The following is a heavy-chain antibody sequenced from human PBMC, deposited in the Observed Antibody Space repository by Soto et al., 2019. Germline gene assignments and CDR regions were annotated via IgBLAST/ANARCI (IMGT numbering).Heavy chain of an antibody. D-gene: IGHD3-10*01. CDR1: GYTFTTYD. J-gene: IGHJ4*02. Sequence: ASVKVSCKASGYTFTTYDINWVRQATGQGLEWMGWLNPNSGNTGYAQKFQGSVTMTRNNSIGAAYMELSSLRSDDTAVYYCARGAPYYYDSGTYYQIDFSGQGTLVTVSS. CDR3: ARGAPYYYDSGTYYQIDF. CDR2: LNPNSGNT. V-gene: IGHV1-8*01.